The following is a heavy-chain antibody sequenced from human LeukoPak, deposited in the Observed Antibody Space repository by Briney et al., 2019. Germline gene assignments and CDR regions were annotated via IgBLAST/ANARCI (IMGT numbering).Heavy chain of an antibody. CDR1: GFIVNNKY. CDR3: ASYNQRLSNWFFDL. D-gene: IGHD6-25*01. Sequence: GGSLRLSCAVSGFIVNNKYMTWVRQAPGKGLEWVSVIYEGGSSDYADSVKGRFSVSRDDFKNTVYLQMNSLRAEDTALYYCASYNQRLSNWFFDLWGRGTLVTVSS. CDR2: IYEGGSS. V-gene: IGHV3-53*01. J-gene: IGHJ2*01.